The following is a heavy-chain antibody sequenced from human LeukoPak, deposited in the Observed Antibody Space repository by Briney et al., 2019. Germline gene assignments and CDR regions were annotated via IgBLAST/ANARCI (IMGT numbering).Heavy chain of an antibody. Sequence: SVKVSCKASGGTFSSYAISWVRQAPGQGLEWMGGITPIFGTANYAQKFQGRVTITTDESTSTAYMELSSLRSEDTAVYYCARGGRLYYYDSSGYYDAYFQHWGQGTLVTVSS. D-gene: IGHD3-22*01. V-gene: IGHV1-69*05. CDR2: ITPIFGTA. J-gene: IGHJ1*01. CDR1: GGTFSSYA. CDR3: ARGGRLYYYDSSGYYDAYFQH.